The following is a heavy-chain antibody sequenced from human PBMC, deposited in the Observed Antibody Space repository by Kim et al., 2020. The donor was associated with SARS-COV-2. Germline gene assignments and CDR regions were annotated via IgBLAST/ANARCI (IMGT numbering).Heavy chain of an antibody. Sequence: SETLSLTCTVSGGSISSYYWSWIRQPPGKGLEWIGYIYYSGSTNYNPSLKSRVTISVDTSKNQFSLKLSSVTAADTAVYYCARAPGRDGYNYAAYYYGMDVWGQGTTVTVSS. J-gene: IGHJ6*02. CDR3: ARAPGRDGYNYAAYYYGMDV. D-gene: IGHD5-12*01. CDR1: GGSISSYY. V-gene: IGHV4-59*01. CDR2: IYYSGST.